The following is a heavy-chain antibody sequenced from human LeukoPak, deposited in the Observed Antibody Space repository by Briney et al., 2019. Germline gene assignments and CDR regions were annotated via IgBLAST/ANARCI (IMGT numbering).Heavy chain of an antibody. V-gene: IGHV4-34*01. CDR3: ARVGTGGYYYYYMDV. D-gene: IGHD2-8*02. CDR2: INHSGST. J-gene: IGHJ6*03. Sequence: SETLSLTCAVYGGSFSGYYWSWIRQPPGKGLEWIGEINHSGSTNYNPSLKSRVTISVDTSKNQFSLKLSSVTAADTAAYYCARVGTGGYYYYYMDVWGKGTTVTVSS. CDR1: GGSFSGYY.